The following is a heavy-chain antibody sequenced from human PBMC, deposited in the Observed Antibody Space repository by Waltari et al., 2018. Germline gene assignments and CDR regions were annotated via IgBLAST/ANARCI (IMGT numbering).Heavy chain of an antibody. CDR2: ISYDGSNK. Sequence: QVQLVESGGGVVQPGTSLRLSCAASGYTFRSHPFPWVRQAPGKGLEWVSVISYDGSNKFYADSVKGRFTISRDDSKNTLYLQMHSLRPEDTAVYYCARDPRMDVWGQGTTVTVSS. CDR1: GYTFRSHP. CDR3: ARDPRMDV. J-gene: IGHJ6*02. V-gene: IGHV3-30*01.